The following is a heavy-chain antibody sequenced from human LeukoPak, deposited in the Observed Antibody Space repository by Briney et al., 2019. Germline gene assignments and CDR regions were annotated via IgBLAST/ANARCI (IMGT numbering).Heavy chain of an antibody. Sequence: GGSLRLSCAASGFTFDDYGMSWVRRAPGKGLEWVSGINWNGGSTGYADSVKGRFTISRDNAKNSLYLQMNSLRAEDTALYYCARVSDGRNYYDSSGYSYWGQGTLVTVSS. CDR2: INWNGGST. J-gene: IGHJ4*02. V-gene: IGHV3-20*04. CDR3: ARVSDGRNYYDSSGYSY. D-gene: IGHD3-22*01. CDR1: GFTFDDYG.